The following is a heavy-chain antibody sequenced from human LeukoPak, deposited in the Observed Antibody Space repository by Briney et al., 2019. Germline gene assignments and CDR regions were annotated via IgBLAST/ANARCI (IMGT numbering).Heavy chain of an antibody. CDR1: GFTFSSYG. Sequence: SGGSLRLSCAASGFTFSSYGMPWVRQAPGKGLEWVAFIRYDGSNKYYADSVKGRFTISRDNSKNTLYLQMNSLRAEDTAVYYCATSYSSSWTNDYWGQGTLVTVSS. V-gene: IGHV3-30*02. D-gene: IGHD6-13*01. J-gene: IGHJ4*02. CDR3: ATSYSSSWTNDY. CDR2: IRYDGSNK.